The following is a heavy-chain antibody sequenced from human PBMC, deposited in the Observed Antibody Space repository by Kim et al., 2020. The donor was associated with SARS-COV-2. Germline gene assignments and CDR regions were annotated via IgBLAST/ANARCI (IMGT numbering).Heavy chain of an antibody. J-gene: IGHJ6*02. CDR3: ARVYYYYGMDV. V-gene: IGHV4-34*01. CDR2: T. Sequence: TNYNPSLKIRVTISVDTSKNQFSLKLSSVTAADTAVYYCARVYYYYGMDVWGQGTTVTVSS.